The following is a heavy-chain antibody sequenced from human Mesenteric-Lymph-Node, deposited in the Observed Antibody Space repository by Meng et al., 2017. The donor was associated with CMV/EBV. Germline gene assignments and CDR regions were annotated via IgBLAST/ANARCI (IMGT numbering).Heavy chain of an antibody. CDR1: GFTFNNYD. V-gene: IGHV3-20*04. CDR2: INWNGGST. CDR3: ARGNSYDSSGYSDY. Sequence: GGSLRLSCAASGFTFNNYDMSWVRQAPGKGLEWVSGINWNGGSTGYANSVKGRFTISRDNAKNSLYLQMNSLRAEDTALYFCARGNSYDSSGYSDYWGQGTLVTVSS. D-gene: IGHD3-22*01. J-gene: IGHJ4*02.